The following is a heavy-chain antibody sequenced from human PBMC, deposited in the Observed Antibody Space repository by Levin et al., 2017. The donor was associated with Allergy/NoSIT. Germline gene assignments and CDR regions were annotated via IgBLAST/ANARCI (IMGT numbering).Heavy chain of an antibody. CDR1: GFTFSSYG. J-gene: IGHJ4*02. CDR3: AKGATMLRY. CDR2: ISYDGSNK. V-gene: IGHV3-30*18. Sequence: GESLKISCAASGFTFSSYGMHWVRQAPGKGLEWVAVISYDGSNKYYADSVKGRFTISRDNSKNTLYLQMNSLRAEDTAVYYCAKGATMLRYWGQGTLVTVSS. D-gene: IGHD5-12*01.